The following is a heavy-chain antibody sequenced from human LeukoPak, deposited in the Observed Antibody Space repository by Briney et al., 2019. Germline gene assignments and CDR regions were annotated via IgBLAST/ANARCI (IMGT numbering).Heavy chain of an antibody. D-gene: IGHD6-19*01. V-gene: IGHV3-23*01. J-gene: IGHJ6*02. Sequence: PGGSLRLSCAASGFTFSSYSMNWVRQAPGKGLEWVSAISGSGGSTYYADSVKGRFTISRDNSKNTLYLQMNSLRAEDTAVYYCANQQWLVPHYYYYGMDVWGQGTTVTVSS. CDR1: GFTFSSYS. CDR3: ANQQWLVPHYYYYGMDV. CDR2: ISGSGGST.